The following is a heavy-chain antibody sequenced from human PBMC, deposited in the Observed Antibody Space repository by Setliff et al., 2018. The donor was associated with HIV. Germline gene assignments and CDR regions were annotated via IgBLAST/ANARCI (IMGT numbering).Heavy chain of an antibody. Sequence: ASVKVSCKPSGYTFTNYDINWVRQAAGRGLEWMGWMNPGSRNTGYAQRLEGSVTMTWDTSISTAYMELNNVKFEDTAVYYCARARTDHYDRGRRSHYYIDVWARGATVTVSS. CDR3: ARARTDHYDRGRRSHYYIDV. CDR1: GYTFTNYD. V-gene: IGHV1-8*02. CDR2: MNPGSRNT. D-gene: IGHD3-22*01. J-gene: IGHJ6*03.